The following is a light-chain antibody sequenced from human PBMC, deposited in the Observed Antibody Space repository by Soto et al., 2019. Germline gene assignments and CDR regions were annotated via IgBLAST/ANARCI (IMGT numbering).Light chain of an antibody. J-gene: IGLJ1*01. CDR1: SSNIGAGYD. V-gene: IGLV1-40*01. CDR2: GNS. CDR3: QSYDSSLSGSYV. Sequence: QSVLTQPPSVSGAPGQRVTISCTGSSSNIGAGYDVHWYQQLPGTAPKLLIYGNSNRPSGVPYRFSGSKSGTSASLAITGLQAEGEAYYYCQSYDSSLSGSYVFGTGTKVTVL.